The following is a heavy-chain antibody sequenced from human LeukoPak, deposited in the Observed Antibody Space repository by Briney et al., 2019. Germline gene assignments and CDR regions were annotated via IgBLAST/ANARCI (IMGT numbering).Heavy chain of an antibody. CDR2: IYLGGNT. V-gene: IGHV4-30-2*01. CDR1: GGSLSSAGYS. D-gene: IGHD6-13*01. CDR3: ARRVSAAGTNWFDP. J-gene: IGHJ5*02. Sequence: SETLSLTCAVSGGSLSSAGYSWSWIRQPPGKGLGWIGFIYLGGNTYYNPSLKSRVTISVDRSKNHFSLKLTSVTAADTAVYYCARRVSAAGTNWFDPWGQGTLVIVSS.